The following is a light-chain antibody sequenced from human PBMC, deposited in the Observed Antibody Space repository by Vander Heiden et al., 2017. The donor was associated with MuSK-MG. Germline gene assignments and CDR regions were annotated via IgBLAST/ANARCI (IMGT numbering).Light chain of an antibody. CDR2: SAS. V-gene: IGKV1-39*01. J-gene: IGKJ1*01. CDR3: QQSVSTPRV. CDR1: QSISIA. Sequence: DIQMTQSPTSLSASVGDRVTITCRASQSISIALSWYQQKPGKAPSLLIYSASRLQSGVPSRFGGSGCGTDFTLTISRLQPDDFATYYCQQSVSTPRVFGQGTKVEIK.